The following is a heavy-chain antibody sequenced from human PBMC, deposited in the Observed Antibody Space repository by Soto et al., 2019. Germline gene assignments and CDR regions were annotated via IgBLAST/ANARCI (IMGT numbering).Heavy chain of an antibody. CDR1: GDTFSSFT. CDR3: AREVGFPSGYKDYYYYYMDV. D-gene: IGHD3-22*01. V-gene: IGHV1-69*02. Sequence: QVQLVQSGAEVKKPGSSVKVSCKASGDTFSSFTISWVRQAPGQGLEWMGRIIPIVGIPDYAQKFQGRVTITADKSTSTAYMELSSLRSEDGAVGGCAREVGFPSGYKDYYYYYMDVWGKGTAVTVSS. CDR2: IIPIVGIP. J-gene: IGHJ6*03.